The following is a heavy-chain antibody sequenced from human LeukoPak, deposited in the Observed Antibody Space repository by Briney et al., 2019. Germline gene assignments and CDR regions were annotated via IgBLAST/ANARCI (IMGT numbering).Heavy chain of an antibody. V-gene: IGHV1-8*03. CDR2: MNLNSGKT. D-gene: IGHD6-19*01. CDR3: ARGGVAVAGTSVDYYYYMDV. CDR1: GYTFTIYD. J-gene: IGHJ6*03. Sequence: GASVKVSCKASGYTFTIYDINWVRQDTGQGLEWMGWMNLNSGKTGYAQKFQGRVTITRNTSISTAYMELSSLRSEDTAVYYCARGGVAVAGTSVDYYYYMDVWGKGTTVTVSS.